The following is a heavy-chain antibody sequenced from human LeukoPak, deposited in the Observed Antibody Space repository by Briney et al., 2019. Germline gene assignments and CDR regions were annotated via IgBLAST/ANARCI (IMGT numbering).Heavy chain of an antibody. CDR1: GYTLTELS. Sequence: ASVKVSCKVSGYTLTELSMHWVRQAPGKGLEWMGGFDPEDGETIYAQKFEGRVSMTTDTSTNTVYMDLRSLRSDDTAVYYCASWLERLGYFDYWGQGTLVTVSS. V-gene: IGHV1-24*01. CDR3: ASWLERLGYFDY. J-gene: IGHJ4*02. D-gene: IGHD1-1*01. CDR2: FDPEDGET.